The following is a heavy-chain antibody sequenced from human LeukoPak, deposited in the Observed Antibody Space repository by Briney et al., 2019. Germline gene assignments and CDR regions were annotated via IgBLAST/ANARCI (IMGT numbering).Heavy chain of an antibody. Sequence: GASVKVSCKASGYTFTGYYMHWVRQAPGQGLEWMGRINPNSGGTNYAQKFQGRVTMTRDTSISTAYMELSRLRSDDTAVYYCARGTRAANGSWFDPWGQGTLVTVSS. CDR1: GYTFTGYY. CDR2: INPNSGGT. J-gene: IGHJ5*02. D-gene: IGHD2-15*01. CDR3: ARGTRAANGSWFDP. V-gene: IGHV1-2*06.